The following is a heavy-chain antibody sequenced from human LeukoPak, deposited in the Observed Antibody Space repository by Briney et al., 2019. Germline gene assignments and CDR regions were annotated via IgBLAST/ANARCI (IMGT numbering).Heavy chain of an antibody. CDR1: GFPFNSYA. CDR3: ARTYSSSWDSTYFDY. V-gene: IGHV3-72*01. D-gene: IGHD6-13*01. J-gene: IGHJ4*02. CDR2: IRNKVNGYTT. Sequence: GGSLRLSCAASGFPFNSYAMTWVRQAPGKGLEWVGRIRNKVNGYTTEYAASVKGRFSISRDDSSNSLFLQMNSLKIEDTAVYFCARTYSSSWDSTYFDYWGQGTLVTVSS.